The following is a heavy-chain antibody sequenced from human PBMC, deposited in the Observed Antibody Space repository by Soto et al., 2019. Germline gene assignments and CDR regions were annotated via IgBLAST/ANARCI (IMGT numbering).Heavy chain of an antibody. J-gene: IGHJ4*02. CDR2: INSAGAST. CDR3: ATDYDVGY. Sequence: GGSLRLSCAASGVTLSSFLVHWVRQAPGKGLEHVSAINSAGASTYYANSVKGRFTISRDNSKNTVSLHMGSLRAEDMGVYYCATDYDVGYWGQGTLVTVS. V-gene: IGHV3-64*01. CDR1: GVTLSSFL. D-gene: IGHD5-12*01.